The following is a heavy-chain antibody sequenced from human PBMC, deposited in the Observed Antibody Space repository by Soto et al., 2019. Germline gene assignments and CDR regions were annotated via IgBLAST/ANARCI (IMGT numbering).Heavy chain of an antibody. CDR3: ARSPTKYYYDSSGYYFGY. J-gene: IGHJ4*02. CDR1: GGSFSGYY. D-gene: IGHD3-22*01. Sequence: SETLSLTCAVYGGSFSGYYWSWIRQPPGKGLEWIGEINHSGSTNYNPTLKSRVTISVDTSKNQFSLKLSSVTAADTAVYYCARSPTKYYYDSSGYYFGYWGQGTLVTVSS. V-gene: IGHV4-34*01. CDR2: INHSGST.